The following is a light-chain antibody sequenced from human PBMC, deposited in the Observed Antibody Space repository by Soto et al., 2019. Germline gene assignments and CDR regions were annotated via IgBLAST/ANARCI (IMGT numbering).Light chain of an antibody. Sequence: DIQMTQSPSTLSGPVGDRVTITFRASQTISSWLAWYQQKPGKAPKLLIYKAPTLKSGVPSGFSGSGSGTEFTLTISSLQPDDFATYYCQQYNSYWTFGQGTKVDI. CDR3: QQYNSYWT. CDR2: KAP. CDR1: QTISSW. V-gene: IGKV1-5*03. J-gene: IGKJ1*01.